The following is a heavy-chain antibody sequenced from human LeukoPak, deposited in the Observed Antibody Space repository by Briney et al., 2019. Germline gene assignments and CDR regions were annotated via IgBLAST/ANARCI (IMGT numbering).Heavy chain of an antibody. D-gene: IGHD2-21*02. CDR3: ATELVVTADFDY. J-gene: IGHJ4*02. CDR2: IWYDGSNK. Sequence: PGGSLRLSCAASGFTFSSYGMHWVRQAPGKGLEWVAVIWYDGSNKYYADSVKGRFTISRDNSKNTLYLQMNSLRAEDTAVYYCATELVVTADFDYWGQGTLVTVSS. CDR1: GFTFSSYG. V-gene: IGHV3-33*01.